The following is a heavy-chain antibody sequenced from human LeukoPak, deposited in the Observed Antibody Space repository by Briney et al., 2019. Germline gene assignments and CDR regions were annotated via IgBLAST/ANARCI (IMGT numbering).Heavy chain of an antibody. CDR2: MKPDGTEK. D-gene: IGHD5-18*01. CDR3: ARDMGYGYWVVDY. V-gene: IGHV3-7*01. Sequence: PGGSLRLSCVASGFIFSSYWINWVRQAPGEGLEWVAHMKPDGTEKYYLDSVKGRFTISRDNAKNSLYLQMSSLRSEDTAVYYCARDMGYGYWVVDYWGQGTLVTVSS. J-gene: IGHJ4*02. CDR1: GFIFSSYW.